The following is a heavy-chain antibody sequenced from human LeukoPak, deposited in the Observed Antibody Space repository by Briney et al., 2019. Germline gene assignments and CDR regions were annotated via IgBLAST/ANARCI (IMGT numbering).Heavy chain of an antibody. J-gene: IGHJ3*02. Sequence: SQTLSLTCTVSGGSISSGSYYWSWIRQPAGKGLEWIGRIYTSGSTNYNPSLKSRVTISVDTSKNQFSLKLSSVTAVDTAVYYCARVSRFGELLQDDAFDIWGQGTMVTVSS. CDR2: IYTSGST. CDR1: GGSISSGSYY. CDR3: ARVSRFGELLQDDAFDI. D-gene: IGHD3-10*01. V-gene: IGHV4-61*02.